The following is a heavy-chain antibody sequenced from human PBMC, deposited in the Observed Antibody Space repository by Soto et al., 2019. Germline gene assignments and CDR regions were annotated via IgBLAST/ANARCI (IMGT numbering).Heavy chain of an antibody. CDR1: GFTFSSYA. J-gene: IGHJ4*02. CDR3: AKLRGSGSYYTFDY. CDR2: ISDSGGST. D-gene: IGHD3-10*01. Sequence: PGGSLRLSCAASGFTFSSYAMSWVRQAPGKGLEWVSGISDSGGSTYYADSVKGRFTISRDNSKNTLYLQMNSLRAEDTAVYFCAKLRGSGSYYTFDYWGQGTLVTVSS. V-gene: IGHV3-23*01.